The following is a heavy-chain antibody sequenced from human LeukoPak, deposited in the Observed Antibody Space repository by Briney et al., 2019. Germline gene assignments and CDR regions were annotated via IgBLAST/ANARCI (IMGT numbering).Heavy chain of an antibody. V-gene: IGHV4-61*10. CDR3: ARESYGSGSYGWFDP. CDR1: GGSVTSGNYY. CDR2: IYTNGGA. Sequence: SETLSLTCTVSGGSVTSGNYYWNWIRQPAGKGLEWIGRIYTNGGASYNPSLKSRVTISLDTSKSQFSLRLTSLTAADTAVYYCARESYGSGSYGWFDPWGQGALGTVST. J-gene: IGHJ5*02. D-gene: IGHD3-10*01.